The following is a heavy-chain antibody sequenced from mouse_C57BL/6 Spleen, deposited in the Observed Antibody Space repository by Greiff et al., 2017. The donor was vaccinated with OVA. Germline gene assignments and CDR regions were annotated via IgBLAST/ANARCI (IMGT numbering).Heavy chain of an antibody. V-gene: IGHV10-3*01. Sequence: EAGGGLVQPTGSLKLSCAASGFTFNTYAMHWVRQAPGKGLEWVARIRSKSSNYATYYADSVKDRFTISRDDSQSMLYLQMNNLKTEDTAMYYCVRPYSSNYEAWFAYWGQGTLVTVSA. CDR1: GFTFNTYA. CDR2: IRSKSSNYAT. CDR3: VRPYSSNYEAWFAY. D-gene: IGHD2-5*01. J-gene: IGHJ3*01.